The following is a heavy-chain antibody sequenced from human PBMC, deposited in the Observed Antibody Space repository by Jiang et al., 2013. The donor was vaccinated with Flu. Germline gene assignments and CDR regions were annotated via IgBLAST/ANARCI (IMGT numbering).Heavy chain of an antibody. D-gene: IGHD3-10*01. CDR1: GYTFTSYG. Sequence: SGAEVKKPGASVKVSCKASGYTFTSYGISWVRQAPGQGLEWMGWISAYNGNTNYAQKLQGRVTMTTDTSTSTAYMELRSLRSDDTAVYYCAREERSRPYYYGSGSYYWGLGYWGQGTLVTVSS. CDR2: ISAYNGNT. J-gene: IGHJ4*02. CDR3: AREERSRPYYYGSGSYYWGLGY. V-gene: IGHV1-18*01.